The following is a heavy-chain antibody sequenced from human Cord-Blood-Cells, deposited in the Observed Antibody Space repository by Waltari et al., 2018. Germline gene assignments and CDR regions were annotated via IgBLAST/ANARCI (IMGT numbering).Heavy chain of an antibody. CDR3: AGGAHPWGAFDI. CDR2: SIPIVSTA. Sequence: QVQLVQSGAEVKKPGSSVKVSCKASGGTFSRYAISWVRQAPGQGLGWMGGSIPIVSTANDAHRFQGSVTITADESTSTAYMGLSSRGSEDTAVYDCAGGAHPWGAFDIWGQGTMVTVSS. D-gene: IGHD7-27*01. CDR1: GGTFSRYA. V-gene: IGHV1-69*12. J-gene: IGHJ3*02.